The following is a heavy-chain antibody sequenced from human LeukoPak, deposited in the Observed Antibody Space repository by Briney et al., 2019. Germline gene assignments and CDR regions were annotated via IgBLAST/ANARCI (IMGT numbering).Heavy chain of an antibody. J-gene: IGHJ6*02. CDR2: IYYSGST. Sequence: SSQTLSLTCTVSGGSISSGGYYWSWIRQHPGKGLEWIGYIYYSGSTYYNPPLKSRVTISVDTSKNQFSLKLSSVTAADTAVYYCARDGRVATIAGRPYYYYGMDVWGQGTTVTVSS. CDR3: ARDGRVATIAGRPYYYYGMDV. D-gene: IGHD5-12*01. V-gene: IGHV4-31*03. CDR1: GGSISSGGYY.